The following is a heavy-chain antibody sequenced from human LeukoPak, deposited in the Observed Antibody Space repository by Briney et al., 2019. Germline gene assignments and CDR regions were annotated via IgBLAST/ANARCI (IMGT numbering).Heavy chain of an antibody. J-gene: IGHJ4*02. V-gene: IGHV3-74*01. CDR3: ARTIVGAAFDY. Sequence: GGSLRLSCAASGFTFSNYWMHWVRQAPVKGLVWVSRIDGDGSSTSYADSVKGRFTISRDNAKNTLYLQMTSLRAEDTAVYYCARTIVGAAFDYWGQGTLVTVSS. CDR1: GFTFSNYW. D-gene: IGHD1-26*01. CDR2: IDGDGSST.